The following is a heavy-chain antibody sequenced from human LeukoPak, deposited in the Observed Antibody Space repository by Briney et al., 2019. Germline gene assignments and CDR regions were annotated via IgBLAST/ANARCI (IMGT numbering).Heavy chain of an antibody. CDR1: GFTFSSYG. CDR2: ISYDGSNK. V-gene: IGHV3-30*03. J-gene: IGHJ1*01. Sequence: PGGPLRLSCAASGFTFSSYGMPWVRQAPGKGLEWVAVISYDGSNKYYADSVKGRFTISRDNSKNTLYLQMNSLRAEDTAVYYCARDFYTRYFQHWGQGTLVTVSS. CDR3: ARDFYTRYFQH. D-gene: IGHD2/OR15-2a*01.